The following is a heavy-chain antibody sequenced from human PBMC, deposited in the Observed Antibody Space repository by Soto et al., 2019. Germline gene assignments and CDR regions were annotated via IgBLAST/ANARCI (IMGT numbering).Heavy chain of an antibody. CDR1: GYSFSSYW. V-gene: IGHV5-10-1*01. J-gene: IGHJ6*02. CDR2: IDPSDSYT. D-gene: IGHD2-15*01. Sequence: PGESLKISCKASGYSFSSYWVTWVRQMPGKGLEWMGRIDPSDSYTNYNPPFQGHVTISVDKSISTAYLQWSSLKASDTAMYYCARLYGGSSGMDVWGQGTTVTVSS. CDR3: ARLYGGSSGMDV.